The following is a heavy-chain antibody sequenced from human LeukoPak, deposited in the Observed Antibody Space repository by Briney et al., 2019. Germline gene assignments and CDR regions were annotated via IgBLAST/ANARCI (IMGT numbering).Heavy chain of an antibody. CDR3: AKGAAVYYYYGMDV. Sequence: PGGSLRLSCAASGFTFDDYAMHWVRQAPGKGLEWVSGISWNSGSIGYADSVKGRFTIPRDNAKNSLYLQMNSLRAEDTALYYCAKGAAVYYYYGMDVWGQGTTVTVSS. CDR2: ISWNSGSI. CDR1: GFTFDDYA. J-gene: IGHJ6*02. D-gene: IGHD6-13*01. V-gene: IGHV3-9*01.